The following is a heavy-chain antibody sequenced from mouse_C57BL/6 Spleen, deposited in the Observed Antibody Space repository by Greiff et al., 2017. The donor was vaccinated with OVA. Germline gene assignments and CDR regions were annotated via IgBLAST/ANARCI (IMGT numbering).Heavy chain of an antibody. J-gene: IGHJ4*01. CDR2: IDPSDSYT. CDR1: GYTFTSYW. V-gene: IGHV1-69*01. Sequence: QVQLQQSGAELVMPGASVKLSCKASGYTFTSYWMHWVKQRPGQGLEWIGEIDPSDSYTNYNQKFKGKSTLTVDKSSSTAYMQLSSLTSEDSAVYYCARYFRWLPTGNAMDYWGQGTSVTVSS. CDR3: ARYFRWLPTGNAMDY. D-gene: IGHD2-3*01.